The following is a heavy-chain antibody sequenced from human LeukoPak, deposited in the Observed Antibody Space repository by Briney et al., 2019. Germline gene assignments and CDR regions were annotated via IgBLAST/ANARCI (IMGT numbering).Heavy chain of an antibody. V-gene: IGHV1-2*02. Sequence: ASVKVSCKASGYTFTAYYMHWVRQAPGQGLEWMGWINPNSGGPNYAQKFQGKVTMTRDTSITTVYMELSNLTSDDTAVYYCASLGGRWLQGDAFDIWGQGTMVTVSS. CDR1: GYTFTAYY. D-gene: IGHD5-24*01. CDR2: INPNSGGP. CDR3: ASLGGRWLQGDAFDI. J-gene: IGHJ3*02.